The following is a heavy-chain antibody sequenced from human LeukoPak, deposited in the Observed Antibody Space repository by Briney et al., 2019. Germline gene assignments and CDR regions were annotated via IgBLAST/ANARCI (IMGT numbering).Heavy chain of an antibody. CDR3: ARGRRDVLRFLEWRRPLYGMDV. CDR1: GYTFTSYD. V-gene: IGHV1-8*01. D-gene: IGHD3-3*01. J-gene: IGHJ6*02. CDR2: MNPNSGNT. Sequence: ASVKVSFKASGYTFTSYDINWVRQATGQGLEWMGWMNPNSGNTGYAQKFQGRVTMTRNTSISTAYMELSSLRSEDTAVYYCARGRRDVLRFLEWRRPLYGMDVWGQGTTVTVSS.